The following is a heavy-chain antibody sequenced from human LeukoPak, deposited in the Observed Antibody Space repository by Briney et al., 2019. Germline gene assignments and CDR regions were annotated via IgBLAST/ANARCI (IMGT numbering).Heavy chain of an antibody. J-gene: IGHJ3*02. Sequence: PSETLSLTCAVSGGSISSRNWWSWVRQPPGKGLEWIGEIYHSGSTNYNPSLKSRITISVDMSKNQFSLKLSSVTAADTAVYYCARERSGSEIFARSFDIWGQGTMVTVSS. CDR2: IYHSGST. D-gene: IGHD3-3*01. CDR1: GGSISSRNW. V-gene: IGHV4-4*02. CDR3: ARERSGSEIFARSFDI.